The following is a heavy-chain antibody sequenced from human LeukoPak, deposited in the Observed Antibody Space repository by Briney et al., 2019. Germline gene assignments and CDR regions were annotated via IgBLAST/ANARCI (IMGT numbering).Heavy chain of an antibody. J-gene: IGHJ3*02. CDR3: AKERVSSGMMEGVLHM. V-gene: IGHV3-23*01. CDR2: ISGSGSHT. CDR1: GFTFNSYA. D-gene: IGHD2-8*01. Sequence: GGSLRLSCSASGFTFNSYAMNWVRQAPGRGLEWVSSISGSGSHTYYADSVQGRFTVSRDNSKNTVNLHLNTVRAEDTAVYYCAKERVSSGMMEGVLHMWGQGTTVSVSS.